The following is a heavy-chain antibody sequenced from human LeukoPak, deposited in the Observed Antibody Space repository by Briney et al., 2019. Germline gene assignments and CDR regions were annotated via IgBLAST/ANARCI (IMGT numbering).Heavy chain of an antibody. V-gene: IGHV3-11*06. CDR2: ISSSDTYT. J-gene: IGHJ4*02. CDR3: ARTSGSYSFDY. Sequence: GGSLRLSCAASGFTFSDYYMSWIRQAPGKGLEWVSYISSSDTYTNYADSVKGRFTISRDNAKNSPYLQMNSLRAEDTAVYYCARTSGSYSFDYWGQGTLVTVSS. D-gene: IGHD1-26*01. CDR1: GFTFSDYY.